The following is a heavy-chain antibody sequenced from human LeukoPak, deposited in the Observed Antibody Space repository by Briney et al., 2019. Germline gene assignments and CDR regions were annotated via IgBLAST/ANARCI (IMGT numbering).Heavy chain of an antibody. CDR2: MNPNSGNT. J-gene: IGHJ4*02. CDR1: GYTFTSYD. CDR3: ARKARAAADVNFDY. Sequence: GASVKVSCKASGYTFTSYDINWVRQATGQGLEWMGWMNPNSGNTGYAQKFQGRVTITRNTSISTAYMELSSLRSEDTAVYYCARKARAAADVNFDYWGQGTLVTVSS. D-gene: IGHD6-13*01. V-gene: IGHV1-8*03.